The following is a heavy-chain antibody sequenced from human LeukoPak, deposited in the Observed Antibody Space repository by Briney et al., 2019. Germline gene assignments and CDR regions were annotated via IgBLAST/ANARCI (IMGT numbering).Heavy chain of an antibody. J-gene: IGHJ4*02. CDR2: INHSGST. CDR3: ARGQDTATPPLRRGIHYDY. Sequence: KASETLSLTCAVYGGSFSGYYWSWIRQPPGKGLEWIGEINHSGSTNYNPSLKSRVTISVDTSKNQFSLKLSSVTAADTAVYYCARGQDTATPPLRRGIHYDYWGQGTLVTVSS. CDR1: GGSFSGYY. D-gene: IGHD5-18*01. V-gene: IGHV4-34*01.